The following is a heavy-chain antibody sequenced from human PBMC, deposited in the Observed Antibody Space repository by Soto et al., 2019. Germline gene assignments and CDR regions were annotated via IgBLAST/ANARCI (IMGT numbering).Heavy chain of an antibody. CDR1: GGTFSSYA. CDR2: IIHIFGTA. CDR3: ARSNTAMVTGFDY. Sequence: QVQLVQSGAEVKKPGSSVKVSCKASGGTFSSYAISWVRQAPGQGLEWMGGIIHIFGTANYAQKFQGRVTITADKSTSKAYMELSSLRSEDMAVYYCARSNTAMVTGFDYWGQGTLVTVSS. V-gene: IGHV1-69*06. D-gene: IGHD5-18*01. J-gene: IGHJ4*02.